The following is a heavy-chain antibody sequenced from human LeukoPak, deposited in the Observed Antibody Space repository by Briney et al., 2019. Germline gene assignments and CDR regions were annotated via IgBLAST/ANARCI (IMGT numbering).Heavy chain of an antibody. CDR3: ARHEYSGSYYGLSWFDP. D-gene: IGHD1-26*01. J-gene: IGHJ5*02. CDR2: IYYSGST. V-gene: IGHV4-39*01. Sequence: SETLSLTCTVSGGSISSSGYYWGWIRQPPGKGLEWLASIYYSGSTYYNPSLRSRVTISVDTSKNQLSLKLSSLTAADTAVYYCARHEYSGSYYGLSWFDPWGQGTLVTVSS. CDR1: GGSISSSGYY.